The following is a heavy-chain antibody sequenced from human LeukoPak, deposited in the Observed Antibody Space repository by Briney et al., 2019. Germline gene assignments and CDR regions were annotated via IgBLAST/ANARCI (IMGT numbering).Heavy chain of an antibody. V-gene: IGHV4-34*01. J-gene: IGHJ5*01. Sequence: PSETLSLTCGVYDGSLSDYLWSWIRQPPGKGLEWIGEINHSGSTNYNPSLKSRVIILLDTSKNQFSLNLTSVTAADTAVYYCARRPRGIIIKSWFDSWGQGTLVTASA. CDR3: ARRPRGIIIKSWFDS. CDR2: INHSGST. CDR1: DGSLSDYL. D-gene: IGHD3-10*01.